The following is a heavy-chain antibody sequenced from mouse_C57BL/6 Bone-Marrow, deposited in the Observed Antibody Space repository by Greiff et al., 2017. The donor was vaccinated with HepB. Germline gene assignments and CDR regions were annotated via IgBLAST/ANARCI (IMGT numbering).Heavy chain of an antibody. J-gene: IGHJ2*01. Sequence: VQLQQPGAELVRPGSSVKLSCKASGYTFTSYWMHWVKQRPIQGLEWIGNIDPSDSETHYNQKFKDKATLTVDKSSSTAYMQLSSLTSEDSAVYYCARFFITTVVATGFDYWGQGTTLTVSS. CDR3: ARFFITTVVATGFDY. CDR2: IDPSDSET. D-gene: IGHD1-1*01. CDR1: GYTFTSYW. V-gene: IGHV1-52*01.